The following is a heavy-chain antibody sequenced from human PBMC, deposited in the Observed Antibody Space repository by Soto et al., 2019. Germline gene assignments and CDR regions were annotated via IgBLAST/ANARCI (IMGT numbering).Heavy chain of an antibody. J-gene: IGHJ6*02. V-gene: IGHV3-23*01. CDR3: AKVRTTWIQLWYGMDV. D-gene: IGHD5-18*01. Sequence: GWSLRLSCAASGFTFSSYAMSWVRQAPGKGLEWVSAISGSGGSTYYADSVKGRFTISRDNSKNTLYLQMNSLRAEDTAVYYCAKVRTTWIQLWYGMDVWGQGTTVTVSS. CDR2: ISGSGGST. CDR1: GFTFSSYA.